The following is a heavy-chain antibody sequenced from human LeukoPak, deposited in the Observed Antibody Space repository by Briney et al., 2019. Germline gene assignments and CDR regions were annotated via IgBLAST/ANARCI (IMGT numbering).Heavy chain of an antibody. CDR3: GRANWNGAPFDY. V-gene: IGHV4-34*01. D-gene: IGHD1-1*01. CDR2: INHSGST. J-gene: IGHJ4*02. Sequence: SETLSLTCAVYGGPFSGYYWSWIRQPPGKGLEWIGEINHSGSTNYNPSLKSRVTISVDTSKNQFSLKLSSVTAADTAVYYCGRANWNGAPFDYWGQGTLVTVSS. CDR1: GGPFSGYY.